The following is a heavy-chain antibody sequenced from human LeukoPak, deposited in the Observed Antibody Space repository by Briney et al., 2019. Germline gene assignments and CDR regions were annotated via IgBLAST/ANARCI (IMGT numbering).Heavy chain of an antibody. CDR1: GYTFTIDG. J-gene: IGHJ3*02. CDR2: ISAYNGNT. Sequence: ASVTVSFTASGYTFTIDGISWVRHPPGQGLGWMGWISAYNGNTNYAQKLQGRVTMTTDTSTSTAYMELRSLRSDDTAVYYCARDSEVVVVAATRGLLRWAFDSWGQGTMVTVSA. CDR3: ARDSEVVVVAATRGLLRWAFDS. V-gene: IGHV1-18*01. D-gene: IGHD2-15*01.